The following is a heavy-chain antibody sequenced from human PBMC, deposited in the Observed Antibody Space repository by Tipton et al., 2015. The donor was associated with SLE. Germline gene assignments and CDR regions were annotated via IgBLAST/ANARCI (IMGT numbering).Heavy chain of an antibody. CDR1: GFTFSSYA. J-gene: IGHJ3*02. CDR3: AREYYYDSGDAFDI. D-gene: IGHD3-22*01. V-gene: IGHV3-23*01. Sequence: SLRLSCAASGFTFSSYAMTWVLQAPGKGLEWVSGISGSGGSTYYADSVKGRFTISRDNSKNTLYLQMNSLRAEDTAVYYCAREYYYDSGDAFDIWGQGTMVTVSS. CDR2: ISGSGGST.